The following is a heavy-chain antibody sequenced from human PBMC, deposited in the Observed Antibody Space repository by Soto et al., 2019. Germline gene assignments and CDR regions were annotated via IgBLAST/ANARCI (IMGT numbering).Heavy chain of an antibody. Sequence: SETLSLTCTVSGGSISSYYWSWIRQPPGKGLEWIGYIYYSGSTNYNPSLKSRVTISVDTSKNQFSLKLSSVTAADTAVYYCARGSGSYPPHDAFDIWGQGTMVTGSS. CDR2: IYYSGST. J-gene: IGHJ3*02. CDR1: GGSISSYY. CDR3: ARGSGSYPPHDAFDI. D-gene: IGHD1-26*01. V-gene: IGHV4-59*01.